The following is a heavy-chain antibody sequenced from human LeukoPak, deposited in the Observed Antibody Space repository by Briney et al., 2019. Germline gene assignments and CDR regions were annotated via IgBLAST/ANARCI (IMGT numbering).Heavy chain of an antibody. CDR3: ASAPRITPEY. CDR1: GFTFSSYE. J-gene: IGHJ4*02. V-gene: IGHV3-48*03. Sequence: PGGSLRLSCAASGFTFSSYEMNWVRQAPGKGLEWVSYISSSGSTIYYADSVKGRFTISRDNAKNSLYLQMNSLRAEDTAVYYCASAPRITPEYWGQGTLVTVSS. CDR2: ISSSGSTI. D-gene: IGHD1-14*01.